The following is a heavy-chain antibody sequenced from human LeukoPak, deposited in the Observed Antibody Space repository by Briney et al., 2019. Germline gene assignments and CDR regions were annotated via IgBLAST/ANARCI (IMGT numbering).Heavy chain of an antibody. V-gene: IGHV4-59*08. J-gene: IGHJ3*02. Sequence: SETLSLTCTVSGGSISTFHWSWIRQPPGKGLEWIAYIYSSGNTNYNPSLKGRVTISVDMSKNQFSLKLNSVTAADTAVYYCARHPYSDGFDIWGQGTLVTVSS. CDR2: IYSSGNT. D-gene: IGHD1-1*01. CDR3: ARHPYSDGFDI. CDR1: GGSISTFH.